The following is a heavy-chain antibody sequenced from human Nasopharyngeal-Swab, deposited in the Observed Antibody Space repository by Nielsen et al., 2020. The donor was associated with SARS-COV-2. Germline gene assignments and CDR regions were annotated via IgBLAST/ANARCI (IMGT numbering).Heavy chain of an antibody. V-gene: IGHV3-23*01. D-gene: IGHD1-26*01. CDR3: AKALTSSGSYFLFDN. CDR1: GFTFSTYA. Sequence: GESLKISCAASGFTFSTYAMSWVRQAPGTGMERVASIGGSGVTTYYADSVKGRFTISRDNSKNTLFLQLNSPRAEDTAVYYCAKALTSSGSYFLFDNWGQGTMVTVSS. J-gene: IGHJ4*02. CDR2: IGGSGVTT.